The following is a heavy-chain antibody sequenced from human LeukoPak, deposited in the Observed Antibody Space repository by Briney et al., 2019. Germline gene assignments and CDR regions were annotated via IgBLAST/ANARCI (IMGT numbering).Heavy chain of an antibody. CDR3: ARQGYSAYEILDY. Sequence: PSETLSLTCAVYGGSFSGYYWSWIRQPPGKGLEWIGEINNSGSTNYNPSLKSRVTISVDTSKNQFSLKVSSVTAADTAVYYCARQGYSAYEILDYWGQGTLVTVSS. CDR2: INNSGST. D-gene: IGHD5-12*01. V-gene: IGHV4-34*01. CDR1: GGSFSGYY. J-gene: IGHJ4*02.